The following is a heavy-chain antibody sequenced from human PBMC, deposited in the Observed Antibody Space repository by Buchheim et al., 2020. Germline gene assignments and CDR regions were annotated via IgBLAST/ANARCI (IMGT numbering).Heavy chain of an antibody. D-gene: IGHD6-13*01. CDR2: ISYDGSNK. CDR3: AKGPSTGSSSWYGGLDY. J-gene: IGHJ4*02. CDR1: GFVFRTYG. Sequence: QVQLVESGGGVVQPGGSLRLSCAASGFVFRTYGMHWVRQAPGKGLEWVAVISYDGSNKYYADSVKGRFTISRANSKNTLYLQMNSLRAEDTAVYYCAKGPSTGSSSWYGGLDYWGQGTL. V-gene: IGHV3-30*18.